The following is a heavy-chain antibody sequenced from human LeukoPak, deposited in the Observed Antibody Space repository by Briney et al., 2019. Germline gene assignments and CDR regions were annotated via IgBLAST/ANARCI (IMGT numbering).Heavy chain of an antibody. Sequence: SGPTLVKPTQTLTLTCTFSGFSLSTSGVGVGWIRQPPGKALEWLALIYWDDDKRYSPSLKSRLTITKDTSKNQVVLTMTNMDPVDTATHYCAHRRYYDSSGQLGYDAFDIWGQGTMVTVSS. J-gene: IGHJ3*02. CDR2: IYWDDDK. CDR3: AHRRYYDSSGQLGYDAFDI. D-gene: IGHD3-22*01. V-gene: IGHV2-5*02. CDR1: GFSLSTSGVG.